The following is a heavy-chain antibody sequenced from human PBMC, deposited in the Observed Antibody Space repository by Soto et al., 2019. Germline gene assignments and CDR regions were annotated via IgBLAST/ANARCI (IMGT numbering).Heavy chain of an antibody. V-gene: IGHV4-59*08. Sequence: QVQLQESGPGLVKPSKTLSLTCTDYGGSISPYYCSWIRQPPGKGLEWIGYIYYSGSTTYNPSLMSRVNISVYTSQNQFSLNLSSVTGADTAVYYCARLGGYYQAFDSWGQGTLVTVSS. CDR2: IYYSGST. D-gene: IGHD3-22*01. CDR1: GGSISPYY. CDR3: ARLGGYYQAFDS. J-gene: IGHJ4*02.